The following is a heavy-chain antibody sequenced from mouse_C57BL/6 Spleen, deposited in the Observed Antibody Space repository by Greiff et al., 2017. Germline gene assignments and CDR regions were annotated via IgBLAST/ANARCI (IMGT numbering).Heavy chain of an antibody. CDR2: IDPNSGGT. D-gene: IGHD1-1*01. V-gene: IGHV1-72*01. J-gene: IGHJ1*03. Sequence: QQSGRGLEWIGRIDPNSGGTKYNEKFKSKATLTVDKPSSTAYMQLSSLTSEDSAVYYCARYYYGSSYWYFDVWGTGTTVTVSS. CDR3: ARYYYGSSYWYFDV.